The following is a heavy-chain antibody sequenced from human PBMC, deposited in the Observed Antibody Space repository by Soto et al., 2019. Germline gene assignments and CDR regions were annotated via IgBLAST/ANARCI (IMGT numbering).Heavy chain of an antibody. V-gene: IGHV3-48*03. D-gene: IGHD3-3*01. J-gene: IGHJ4*02. Sequence: GGSLRLSCAASGFAFSSYEMNWVRQAPGKGLEWVSYISSSGSTIYYADSVKGRFTISRDNAKNSLYLQMNSLRAEDTAVYYCARGSPFTIFGVVIGGFDYWGQGTLVTVSS. CDR2: ISSSGSTI. CDR1: GFAFSSYE. CDR3: ARGSPFTIFGVVIGGFDY.